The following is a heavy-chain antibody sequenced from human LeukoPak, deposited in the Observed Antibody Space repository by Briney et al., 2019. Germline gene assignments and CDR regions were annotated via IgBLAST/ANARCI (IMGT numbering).Heavy chain of an antibody. CDR3: ARDTYIDNYSYFDY. D-gene: IGHD5-24*01. V-gene: IGHV4-59*01. CDR2: VYHSGTA. J-gene: IGHJ4*02. CDR1: GGSISNFY. Sequence: SETLSLTCTVSGGSISNFYWSWIRQPPGKGLEWIAYVYHSGTAIYNPSLASRVTISVDTSKNQFSLKVNSVTTADTAVYSCARDTYIDNYSYFDYWGQGMLVTVSS.